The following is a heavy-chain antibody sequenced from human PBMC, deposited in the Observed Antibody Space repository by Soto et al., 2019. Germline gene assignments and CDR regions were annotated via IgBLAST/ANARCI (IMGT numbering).Heavy chain of an antibody. CDR2: ISYDGSNK. CDR3: ASSYSYGPPDYDY. J-gene: IGHJ4*02. CDR1: GFTFSSYA. D-gene: IGHD5-18*01. Sequence: PGGSLRLSCAASGFTFSSYAMHWVRQAPGKGLEWVAVISYDGSNKYYADSVKGRFTISRDNSKNTLYLQMNSLRAEDTAVYYCASSYSYGPPDYDYWGQGTLVTVSS. V-gene: IGHV3-30-3*01.